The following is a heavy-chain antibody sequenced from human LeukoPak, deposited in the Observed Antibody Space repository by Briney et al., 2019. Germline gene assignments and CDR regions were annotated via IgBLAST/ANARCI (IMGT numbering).Heavy chain of an antibody. Sequence: GASVKVSCKASGYTFTSYAMHWVRQAPGQRLEWMGWINAGNGNTKYSRKFQGRVTITRDTSASTAYMELSSLRSEDTAVYYCARRARVAVAGAPIDYWGQGTLVTVSS. D-gene: IGHD6-19*01. V-gene: IGHV1-3*01. J-gene: IGHJ4*02. CDR3: ARRARVAVAGAPIDY. CDR1: GYTFTSYA. CDR2: INAGNGNT.